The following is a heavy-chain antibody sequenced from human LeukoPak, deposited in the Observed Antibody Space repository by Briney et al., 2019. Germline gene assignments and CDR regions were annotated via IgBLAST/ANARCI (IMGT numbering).Heavy chain of an antibody. CDR2: MFYGGPN. J-gene: IGHJ4*01. Sequence: PSETLSLTCSVSGASINNADYYWGWIRQAPGKGLEWIGSMFYGGPNHYNPSLKSRATISVDTSKNQFSLKLTSVTAADAAIYYCARQLPTAAADTRGYFDYWGQGAVVTVSS. CDR3: ARQLPTAAADTRGYFDY. CDR1: GASINNADYY. V-gene: IGHV4-39*01. D-gene: IGHD6-13*01.